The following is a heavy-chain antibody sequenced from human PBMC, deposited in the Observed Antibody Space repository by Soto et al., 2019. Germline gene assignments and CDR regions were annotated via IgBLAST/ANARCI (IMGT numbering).Heavy chain of an antibody. CDR1: GYSFTSYW. CDR2: IYPGDSDT. J-gene: IGHJ5*02. Sequence: EVQLVQSGAEVKKPGESLKISCKGSGYSFTSYWIGWVRQMPGKGLEWMGIIYPGDSDTRYSPSFQGQGTTSADKSISTAYLQWSSLKASDTAMYYCARHGWIAAAGKGRGNWFDPWGQGTLVTVSS. D-gene: IGHD6-13*01. V-gene: IGHV5-51*01. CDR3: ARHGWIAAAGKGRGNWFDP.